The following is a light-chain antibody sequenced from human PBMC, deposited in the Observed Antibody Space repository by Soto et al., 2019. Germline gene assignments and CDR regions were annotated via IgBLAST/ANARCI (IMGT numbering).Light chain of an antibody. J-gene: IGLJ3*02. CDR3: AAWDDSLSGPV. Sequence: QSVLTQPPSASGTPGQRVTISCSGSSSNIGRNTVNWYQQFPGTAPKLRIYGNNQRPSGVPDRFYGSKSGTSASLAISGLQSEDEADYYCAAWDDSLSGPVFGGGTKLTVL. V-gene: IGLV1-44*01. CDR1: SSNIGRNT. CDR2: GNN.